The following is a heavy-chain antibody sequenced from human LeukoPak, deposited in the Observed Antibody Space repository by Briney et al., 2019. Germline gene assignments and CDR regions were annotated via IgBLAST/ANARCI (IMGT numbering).Heavy chain of an antibody. CDR2: INHSGST. J-gene: IGHJ5*02. V-gene: IGHV4-34*01. CDR3: ARRRPYPTRYFDP. CDR1: GGSFSGYY. D-gene: IGHD1-14*01. Sequence: PSETLSLTCAVYGGSFSGYYWSWIRQPPGKGLEWIGEINHSGSTNYNPSLKSRVTISVDTSKNQFSLKLSSVTAADTAVYHCARRRPYPTRYFDPWGQGTLVTVSS.